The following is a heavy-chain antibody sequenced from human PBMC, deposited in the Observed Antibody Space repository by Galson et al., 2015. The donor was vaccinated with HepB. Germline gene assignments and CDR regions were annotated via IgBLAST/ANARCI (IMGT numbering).Heavy chain of an antibody. J-gene: IGHJ4*02. Sequence: QAPGQGLEWMGRINPNSGGTDYAQKFQGRVTMTRDTSISTAYMDLSRLTSDDTAVYYCARDPLYGDYARVSDYWGQGTLVTVSS. CDR2: INPNSGGT. V-gene: IGHV1-2*06. D-gene: IGHD4-17*01. CDR3: ARDPLYGDYARVSDY.